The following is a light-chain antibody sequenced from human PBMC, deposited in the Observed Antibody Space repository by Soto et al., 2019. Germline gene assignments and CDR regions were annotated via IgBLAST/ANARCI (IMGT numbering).Light chain of an antibody. V-gene: IGLV2-14*01. CDR3: SSFTSTSTQV. CDR2: EVN. Sequence: QSALTQPASVSGSPGQSITISCTGTSSDVGGYNYVSWYQQHPGKVPKLMIYEVNNRPSGVSHRFSGSKSANTASLTISGLQADDEADYYCSSFTSTSTQVFGGGTKVTGL. CDR1: SSDVGGYNY. J-gene: IGLJ3*02.